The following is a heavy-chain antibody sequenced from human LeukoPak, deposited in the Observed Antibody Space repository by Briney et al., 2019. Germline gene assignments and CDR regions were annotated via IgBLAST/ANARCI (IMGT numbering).Heavy chain of an antibody. V-gene: IGHV2-5*02. Sequence: SGPTLVNPTQTLALTCTFSGFSLSTSGVGVGWIRQPPVKALEWLPLIYWDDDKPYSPSLKSRLTITKDPSKNQVVLTMTNMDPVDTATYYCAHTYYYDSSGYTTLDYWGQGTLVTVSS. CDR2: IYWDDDK. CDR1: GFSLSTSGVG. CDR3: AHTYYYDSSGYTTLDY. J-gene: IGHJ4*02. D-gene: IGHD3-22*01.